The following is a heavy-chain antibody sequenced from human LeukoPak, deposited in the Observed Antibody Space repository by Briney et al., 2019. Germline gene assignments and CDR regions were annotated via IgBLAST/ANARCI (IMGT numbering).Heavy chain of an antibody. V-gene: IGHV4-59*08. CDR3: AIQSRGIAVAGLDY. J-gene: IGHJ4*02. CDR2: IYYNGST. D-gene: IGHD6-19*01. Sequence: SETLSLICTVSGGSISSYYWTWIRQPPGKGLEWIGYIYYNGSTNYNPSLKSRVTISLDASKNQFSLKLSSVTAADTAVYYCAIQSRGIAVAGLDYWGQGTLVTVSS. CDR1: GGSISSYY.